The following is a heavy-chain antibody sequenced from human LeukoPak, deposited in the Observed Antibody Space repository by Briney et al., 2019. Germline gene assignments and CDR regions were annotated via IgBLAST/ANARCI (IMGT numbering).Heavy chain of an antibody. CDR2: ISGSGGST. CDR3: ARDPYSGSYGDYYYYYMDV. Sequence: GGTLRLSCAASGFTFSSYGMSWVRQAPGKGLEWVSAISGSGGSTYYADSVKGRFTISRDNPKNTLYLQMNSLRAEDTAVYYCARDPYSGSYGDYYYYYMDVWGKGTTVTISS. D-gene: IGHD1-26*01. CDR1: GFTFSSYG. J-gene: IGHJ6*03. V-gene: IGHV3-23*01.